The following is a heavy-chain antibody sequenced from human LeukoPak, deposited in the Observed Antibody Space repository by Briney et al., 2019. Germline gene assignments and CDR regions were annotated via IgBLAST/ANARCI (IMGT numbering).Heavy chain of an antibody. V-gene: IGHV3-48*03. J-gene: IGHJ4*02. CDR2: IGSSGAIR. CDR1: GFPFSVYE. D-gene: IGHD6-19*01. CDR3: ALLAVASDFDY. Sequence: PGGSLSLSCAVSGFPFSVYEMNWVRQAPGKGLEWVSNIGSSGAIRHYADSVKGRFSISRDNAENSLFLQMNSLRVEDTGTYYCALLAVASDFDYWGQGALVTVSS.